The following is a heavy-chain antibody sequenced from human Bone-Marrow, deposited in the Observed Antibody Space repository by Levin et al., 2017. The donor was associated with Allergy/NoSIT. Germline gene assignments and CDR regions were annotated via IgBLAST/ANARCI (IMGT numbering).Heavy chain of an antibody. CDR2: IMPVVGTI. Sequence: SVKVSCKASGGTFSSYGISWVRQAPGQGLECMGRIMPVVGTINYAQKFQGRVTITADKSTTTVYMELSSLRSEDTAIYYCARDQGYGDYGRNFQHWGQGTLVIVSS. CDR3: ARDQGYGDYGRNFQH. V-gene: IGHV1-69*04. J-gene: IGHJ1*01. D-gene: IGHD4-17*01. CDR1: GGTFSSYG.